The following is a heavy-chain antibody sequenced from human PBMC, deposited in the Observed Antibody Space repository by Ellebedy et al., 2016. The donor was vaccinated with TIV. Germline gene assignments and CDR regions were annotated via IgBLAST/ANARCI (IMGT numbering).Heavy chain of an antibody. V-gene: IGHV3-53*01. J-gene: IGHJ5*01. CDR1: GFTVGGNV. Sequence: PGGSLSLSCAASGFTVGGNVMNWVRQAPGKGLEWVSVIYTGGNTVYADSVKGRFTFSRDNSRNTVSLQMDSLKAEDTAIYYCTRGPNSDSWGQGTLVTVSS. D-gene: IGHD4-23*01. CDR3: TRGPNSDS. CDR2: IYTGGNT.